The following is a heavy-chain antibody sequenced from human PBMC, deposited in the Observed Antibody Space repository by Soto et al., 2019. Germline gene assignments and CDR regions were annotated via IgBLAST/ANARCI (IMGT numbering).Heavy chain of an antibody. CDR1: GFTFSSYS. J-gene: IGHJ6*02. Sequence: PGGSLRLSCAASGFTFSSYSMNWVRQAPGKGLEWVSSISSSSYIYYADSVKGRFTISRDNAKNSLYLQMNSLRAEDTAVYYCARARRGYSGYDSAPYYYYGMDVWGQGTTVTVSS. CDR2: ISSSSYI. D-gene: IGHD5-12*01. V-gene: IGHV3-21*01. CDR3: ARARRGYSGYDSAPYYYYGMDV.